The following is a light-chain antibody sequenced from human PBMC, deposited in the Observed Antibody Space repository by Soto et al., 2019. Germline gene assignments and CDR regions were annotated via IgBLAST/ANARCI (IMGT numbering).Light chain of an antibody. CDR1: QGVSSY. J-gene: IGKJ5*01. CDR3: QQRSNWPPT. V-gene: IGKV3-11*01. CDR2: DAS. Sequence: EIVMTQSPATLSVSPGARATLSCRASQGVSSYLAWYQQKPGQAPRLLIYDASNRATGIPARFSGSGSGTDFTLTISSLEPEDFAVYYCQQRSNWPPTFGQGTRLEIK.